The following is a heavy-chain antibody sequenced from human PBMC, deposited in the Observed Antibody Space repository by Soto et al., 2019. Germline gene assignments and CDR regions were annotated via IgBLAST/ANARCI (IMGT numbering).Heavy chain of an antibody. D-gene: IGHD3-10*01. J-gene: IGHJ6*02. V-gene: IGHV3-30*18. CDR3: AKDGEWFGELLGDYYYYGMEV. CDR2: ISYDGSNK. Sequence: QVQLVESGGGVVQPGRSLRLSCAASGFTFSSYGMHWVHQAPGKGLELVEVISYDGSNKYYADSVKGRFTISRDNSKNTLYLQMNSLIAEDTAVYYCAKDGEWFGELLGDYYYYGMEVWGQGTTITVSS. CDR1: GFTFSSYG.